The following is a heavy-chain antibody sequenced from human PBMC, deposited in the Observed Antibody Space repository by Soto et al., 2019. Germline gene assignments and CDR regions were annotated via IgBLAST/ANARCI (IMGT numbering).Heavy chain of an antibody. Sequence: GGSLRLSCAASGFTFSSYAMSWVRQAPGKGLEWVSAISGSGGSTYYADSVKGRFTISRDNSKNTLYLQMNSLRAEDTAVYYCARAGGPLVVITHDYWGQGTLVTVSS. CDR1: GFTFSSYA. D-gene: IGHD3-22*01. CDR2: ISGSGGST. CDR3: ARAGGPLVVITHDY. V-gene: IGHV3-23*01. J-gene: IGHJ4*02.